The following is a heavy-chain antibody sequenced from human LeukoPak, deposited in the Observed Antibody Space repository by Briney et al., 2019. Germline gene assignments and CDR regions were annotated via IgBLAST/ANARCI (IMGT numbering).Heavy chain of an antibody. D-gene: IGHD3-9*01. CDR2: IYTSGST. V-gene: IGHV4-61*02. Sequence: PSETLSLTCTVSGDSISSGSYYWSWIRQPAGKGLEWIGRIYTSGSTNYNPSLKSRVTMSVDTSKNQFSLKLSSVTAADTAVYYCARSTPLRYFDWLIPDAFDIWGQGTMVTVSS. CDR1: GDSISSGSYY. J-gene: IGHJ3*02. CDR3: ARSTPLRYFDWLIPDAFDI.